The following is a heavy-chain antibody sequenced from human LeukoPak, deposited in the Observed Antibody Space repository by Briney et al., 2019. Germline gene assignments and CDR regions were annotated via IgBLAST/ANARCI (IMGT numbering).Heavy chain of an antibody. Sequence: GGSLRLSCAASGFTFDDYAMHWVRQAPGKGLEWVAVISYDGSNKYYADSVKGRFTISRDNSKNTLYLQMNSLRAEDTAVYYCARDRDTMVVVVTPDYWGQGTLVTVSS. D-gene: IGHD3-22*01. V-gene: IGHV3-30*04. CDR1: GFTFDDYA. J-gene: IGHJ4*02. CDR2: ISYDGSNK. CDR3: ARDRDTMVVVVTPDY.